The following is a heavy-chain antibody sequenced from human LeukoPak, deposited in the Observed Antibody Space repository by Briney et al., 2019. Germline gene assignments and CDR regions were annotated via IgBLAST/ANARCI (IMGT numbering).Heavy chain of an antibody. CDR2: VYHSGDT. CDR3: ARALSNWFDP. J-gene: IGHJ5*02. D-gene: IGHD2/OR15-2a*01. Sequence: PSETLPLTCTVSGSITSYYWTWIRQPSGHGLEWIGYVYHSGDTNYNPSLKSRVTMFVDTSRNQFSLKLTSVTAADTAVYYCARALSNWFDPWGQGTLVTVSS. V-gene: IGHV4-59*01. CDR1: GSITSYY.